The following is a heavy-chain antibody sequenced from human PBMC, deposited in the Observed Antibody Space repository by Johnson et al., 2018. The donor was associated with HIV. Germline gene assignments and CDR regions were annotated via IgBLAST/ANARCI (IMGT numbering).Heavy chain of an antibody. J-gene: IGHJ3*02. CDR2: ISCSGSTI. CDR1: GFTFSDYY. CDR3: ARDLLYKSGRRTDAVDI. V-gene: IGHV3-11*04. Sequence: VQLVESGGGLVKPGGSLRLSCAASGFTFSDYYMSWIRQAPGKGLEWVSYISCSGSTIYYADSVKGRFTISRDTAKNPLYLPMNSLRAEDTAVYYCARDLLYKSGRRTDAVDIWGQGTMVTGSS. D-gene: IGHD2-15*01.